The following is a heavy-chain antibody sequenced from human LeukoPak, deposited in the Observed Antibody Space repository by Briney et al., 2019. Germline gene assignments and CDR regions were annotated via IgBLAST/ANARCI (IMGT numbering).Heavy chain of an antibody. CDR2: ITPNSGGT. CDR3: ARERGYCSASTCQTSDAFDI. CDR1: GYTFTGYY. V-gene: IGHV1-2*02. D-gene: IGHD2-15*01. Sequence: VKVSCKTSGYTFTGYYMHWVRQAPGHGLEWMGWITPNSGGTNYAQRFQGRVTMTRDTSISTAYMDLSRLRSDDTAVYYCARERGYCSASTCQTSDAFDIWGQGTMVTVSS. J-gene: IGHJ3*02.